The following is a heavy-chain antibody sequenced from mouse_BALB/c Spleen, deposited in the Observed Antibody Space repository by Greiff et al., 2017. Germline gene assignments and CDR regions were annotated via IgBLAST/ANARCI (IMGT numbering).Heavy chain of an antibody. J-gene: IGHJ3*01. CDR3: ARSGDYDYWFAY. V-gene: IGHV1S29*02. CDR2: IYPYNGGT. D-gene: IGHD2-4*01. CDR1: GYTFTDYN. Sequence: VQLKQSGPELVKPGASVKISCKASGYTFTDYNMHWVKQSHGKSLEWIGYIYPYNGGTGYNQKFKSKATLTVDNSSSTAYMELRSLTSEDSAVYYCARSGDYDYWFAYWGQGTLVTVSA.